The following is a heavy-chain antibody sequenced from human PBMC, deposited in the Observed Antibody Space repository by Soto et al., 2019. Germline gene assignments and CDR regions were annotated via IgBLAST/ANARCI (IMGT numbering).Heavy chain of an antibody. CDR2: ISGSVGST. CDR3: AKAGGAAGTVDYFDY. Sequence: GGSLRLSCAASGFTFSNYAINWVRQSPGTGLEWVAVISGSVGSTYYADSVKGRFTITSDNSKNTLYLQMNSLRAEDTAVYYCAKAGGAAGTVDYFDYWGQGTLVTVSS. CDR1: GFTFSNYA. V-gene: IGHV3-23*01. J-gene: IGHJ4*02. D-gene: IGHD6-13*01.